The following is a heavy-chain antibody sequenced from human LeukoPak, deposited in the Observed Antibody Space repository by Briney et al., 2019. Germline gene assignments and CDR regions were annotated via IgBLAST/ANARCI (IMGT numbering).Heavy chain of an antibody. V-gene: IGHV3-23*01. Sequence: GGSLRFSCAASGFTFSEYSMSWVRQAPGKGLEWVSNIRSNGRDKYYTDSVKGRFTISRDNSKNTLYLEMNSLRAEDTAVYYCAKGGYTSCFDPWGQGTLVTVSS. CDR3: AKGGYTSCFDP. CDR1: GFTFSEYS. D-gene: IGHD2-15*01. J-gene: IGHJ5*02. CDR2: IRSNGRDK.